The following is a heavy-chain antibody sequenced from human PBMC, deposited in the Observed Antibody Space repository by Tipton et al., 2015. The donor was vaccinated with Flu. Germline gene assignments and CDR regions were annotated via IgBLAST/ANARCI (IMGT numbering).Heavy chain of an antibody. Sequence: QLVQSGGGLVKPGGSLRLSCAASGFTFTNVWMYWFRRAPGKGLEWVGRIKAKAAGGAIDHAAPVKGSFTVSGDDSKNTMYLEINSLNTDDTAVYYCTSLGREIWGQGALVTVSA. D-gene: IGHD7-27*01. J-gene: IGHJ4*02. CDR2: IKAKAAGGAI. V-gene: IGHV3-15*01. CDR1: GFTFTNVW. CDR3: TSLGREI.